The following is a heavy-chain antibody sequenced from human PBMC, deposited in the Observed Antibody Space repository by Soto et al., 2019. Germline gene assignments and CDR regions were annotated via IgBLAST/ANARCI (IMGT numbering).Heavy chain of an antibody. Sequence: QVQLQESGPGLVKPSETLSLTCTVSGGSVSSGNYFWSSIRQPPGKDLEWIAYVYFSGSTNYYPSLKSRVIISLDTSKTQFSLKLSSVTAADTAVYYCARLPRARNADPRRPLGYFDLWGRGTLVTVSS. V-gene: IGHV4-61*01. CDR3: ARLPRARNADPRRPLGYFDL. D-gene: IGHD2-8*01. CDR1: GGSVSSGNYF. CDR2: VYFSGST. J-gene: IGHJ2*01.